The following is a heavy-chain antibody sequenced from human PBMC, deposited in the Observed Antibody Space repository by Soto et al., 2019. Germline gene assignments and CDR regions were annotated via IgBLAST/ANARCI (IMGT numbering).Heavy chain of an antibody. Sequence: QITLKESGPTLVKPTQTLTLTCTFSGFSLSTSGVGVGWIRQPPGKALEWLALIYWDDDKRYSPSLKSRLTITKDTSKNQVVLTMTNMDPVDTATYYCAHSRLYTWNSDYWGQGTLVTVSS. V-gene: IGHV2-5*02. CDR1: GFSLSTSGVG. J-gene: IGHJ4*02. CDR2: IYWDDDK. CDR3: AHSRLYTWNSDY. D-gene: IGHD1-7*01.